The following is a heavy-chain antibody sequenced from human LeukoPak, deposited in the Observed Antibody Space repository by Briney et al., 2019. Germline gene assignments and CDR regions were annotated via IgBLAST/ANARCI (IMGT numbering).Heavy chain of an antibody. Sequence: SETLSLTCTVSGGSISSSSYYWSWIRQPPGKGLEWIGEINHSGSTNYNPSLKSRVTISVDTSKNQFSLKLSSVTAADTAVYYCARGRRYCSSTSCYFAFQHWGQGTLVTVPS. CDR1: GGSISSSSYY. CDR3: ARGRRYCSSTSCYFAFQH. J-gene: IGHJ1*01. D-gene: IGHD2-2*01. CDR2: INHSGST. V-gene: IGHV4-39*07.